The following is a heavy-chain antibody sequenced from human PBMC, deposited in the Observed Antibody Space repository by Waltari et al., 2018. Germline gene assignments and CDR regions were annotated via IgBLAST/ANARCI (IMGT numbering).Heavy chain of an antibody. V-gene: IGHV1-2*06. CDR1: GYTFTGYY. D-gene: IGHD3-10*01. J-gene: IGHJ6*02. CDR3: ASGIQGVISLYYYGMDV. Sequence: QVQLVQSGAEVKKPGASVKVSCKASGYTFTGYYMHWVRQAPGQGLEWRGRINPNSGGTNYAQKFQGRVTMTRDTSISTAYMELSRLRSDDTAVYYCASGIQGVISLYYYGMDVWGQGTTVTVSS. CDR2: INPNSGGT.